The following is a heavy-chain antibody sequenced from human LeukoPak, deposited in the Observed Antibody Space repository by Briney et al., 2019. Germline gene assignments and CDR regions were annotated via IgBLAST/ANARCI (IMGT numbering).Heavy chain of an antibody. Sequence: GGSLRLSCAASGFTFSSYAMSWVRQAPGKGLEWVSAISGSGGSTYYADSVKGRFTISRDNTKNTLYLQMNSLRAEDTAVYYCAKDGQYSSSFGGHHDYWGQGTLVTASS. J-gene: IGHJ4*02. CDR3: AKDGQYSSSFGGHHDY. CDR2: ISGSGGST. CDR1: GFTFSSYA. D-gene: IGHD6-13*01. V-gene: IGHV3-23*01.